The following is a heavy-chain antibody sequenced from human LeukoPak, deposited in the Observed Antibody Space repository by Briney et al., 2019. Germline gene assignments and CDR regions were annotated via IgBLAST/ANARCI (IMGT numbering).Heavy chain of an antibody. V-gene: IGHV3-33*06. CDR3: AKGGTSAQLWLDDY. CDR1: GFTFSSYG. CDR2: IWYDGSNK. J-gene: IGHJ4*02. Sequence: PGGSLRLSCAASGFTFSSYGMHWVRQAPGKGLEWVAVIWYDGSNKYYADSVKGRFAISRDNSKNTLYLQMNSLRAEDTAVYYCAKGGTSAQLWLDDYWGQGTLVTVSS. D-gene: IGHD5-18*01.